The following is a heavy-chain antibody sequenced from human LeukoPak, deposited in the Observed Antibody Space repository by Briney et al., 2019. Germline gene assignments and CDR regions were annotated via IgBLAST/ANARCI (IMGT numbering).Heavy chain of an antibody. CDR3: ARIRGDYYFDY. D-gene: IGHD3-16*01. CDR1: GFTFSSYD. V-gene: IGHV3-13*01. CDR2: IGTAGDT. J-gene: IGHJ4*02. Sequence: GGSLRLSCAASGFTFSSYDMHWVRQATGKGLEWVSAIGTAGDTYYPGSVKGRFTISRENAKNSLYLQMNSLRAGDTAVYYCARIRGDYYFDYWGQGTLVTVSS.